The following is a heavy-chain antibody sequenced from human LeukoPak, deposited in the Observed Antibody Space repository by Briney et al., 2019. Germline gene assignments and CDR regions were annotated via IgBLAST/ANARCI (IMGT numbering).Heavy chain of an antibody. J-gene: IGHJ6*04. V-gene: IGHV4-61*01. CDR2: IYYSGII. D-gene: IGHD2-2*01. CDR1: GVSLSSGRYY. CDR3: ARDSRDIVVVPAAMPNYYYGMDV. Sequence: SDTLPHTCSVSGVSLSSGRYYRGWIRQPPGTGLEWIEYIYYSGIINYNPSLTTRLTISVDTSKNQFSLKLSSVTAADTAVYYCARDSRDIVVVPAAMPNYYYGMDVWGKGTTVTVSS.